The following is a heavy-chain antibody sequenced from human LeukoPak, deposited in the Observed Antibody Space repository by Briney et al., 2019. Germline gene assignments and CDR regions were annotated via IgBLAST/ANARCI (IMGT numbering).Heavy chain of an antibody. CDR2: IIPIFGTA. D-gene: IGHD4-11*01. CDR1: GGTFSSYA. V-gene: IGHV1-69*13. J-gene: IGHJ3*02. CDR3: ARGQHRVTYSDDAFDI. Sequence: SVKVSCKASGGTFSSYAISWVRQAPGQGLEWMGGIIPIFGTANYAQKFQGRVTITADESTSTAYMELSSLRSEDTAVYYCARGQHRVTYSDDAFDIWGQGTMVTVSS.